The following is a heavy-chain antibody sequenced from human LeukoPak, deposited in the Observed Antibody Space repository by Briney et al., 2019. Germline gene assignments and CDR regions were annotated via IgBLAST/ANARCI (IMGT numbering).Heavy chain of an antibody. CDR1: GFTFSNYW. CDR3: ARDYVWGSSESDY. Sequence: GGSLRLSCVASGFTFSNYWMTWFRQTPGKGLEWVGNINQDGSEKHYLDSVRGRFTISRDNAKNSLYLQMNSLRVEDTAIYYCARDYVWGSSESDYWGQGTLVTVSS. J-gene: IGHJ4*02. V-gene: IGHV3-7*01. D-gene: IGHD7-27*01. CDR2: INQDGSEK.